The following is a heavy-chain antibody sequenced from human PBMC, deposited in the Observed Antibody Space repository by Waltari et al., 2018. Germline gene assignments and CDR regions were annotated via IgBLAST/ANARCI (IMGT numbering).Heavy chain of an antibody. J-gene: IGHJ5*02. CDR2: IYWNDDK. CDR1: GFSLSTSGVG. D-gene: IGHD6-6*01. CDR3: ALAPIRGIAARPGVFDP. Sequence: QITLKESGPTLVKPTQTLTLTCTFSGFSLSTSGVGVGWIRQPPGKALEWLALIYWNDDKRYSPALKSRLTITKDTSKNQVVLTMTNMDPVDTATYYCALAPIRGIAARPGVFDPWGQGTLVTVSS. V-gene: IGHV2-5*01.